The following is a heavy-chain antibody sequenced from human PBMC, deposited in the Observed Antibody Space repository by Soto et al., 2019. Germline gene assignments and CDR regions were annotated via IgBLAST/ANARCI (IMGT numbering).Heavy chain of an antibody. J-gene: IGHJ3*02. CDR1: GYTFTGYY. CDR2: INPNSGGT. D-gene: IGHD6-6*01. V-gene: IGHV1-2*02. CDR3: ARTRNKAAHAFDI. Sequence: ASVKVSCKASGYTFTGYYMHWVRQAPGQGLEWMGWINPNSGGTNYAQKFQGRVTMTRDTSISTAYMELSRLRSDDTAVYYCARTRNKAAHAFDIWGQGTIVTVSS.